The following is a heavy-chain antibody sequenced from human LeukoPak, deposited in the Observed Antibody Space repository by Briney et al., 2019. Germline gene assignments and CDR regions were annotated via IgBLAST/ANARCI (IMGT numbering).Heavy chain of an antibody. CDR3: ATEQWLVFGY. Sequence: GGSLRLSCAASGFTFISYAMHWVRQAPGKGLEWVAVISYDGSNKYYADSVKGRFTISRDNSKNTLYLQMNSLRAEDTAVYYCATEQWLVFGYWGQGTLVTVSS. D-gene: IGHD6-19*01. CDR2: ISYDGSNK. CDR1: GFTFISYA. J-gene: IGHJ4*02. V-gene: IGHV3-30-3*01.